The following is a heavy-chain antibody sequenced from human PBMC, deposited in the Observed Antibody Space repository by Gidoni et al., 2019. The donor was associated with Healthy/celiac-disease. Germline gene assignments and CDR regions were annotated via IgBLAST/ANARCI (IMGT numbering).Heavy chain of an antibody. V-gene: IGHV3-30*02. Sequence: QVQLVESGGGVVQPGGSLRLSCAASGFTFSSYGMHWVRQAPGKGLEWVAFIRYDGSNKYYADSVKGRFTISRDNSKNTLYLQMNSLRAEDTAVYYCAKNGGGGSYPFDYWGQGTLVTVSS. J-gene: IGHJ4*02. D-gene: IGHD1-26*01. CDR1: GFTFSSYG. CDR3: AKNGGGGSYPFDY. CDR2: IRYDGSNK.